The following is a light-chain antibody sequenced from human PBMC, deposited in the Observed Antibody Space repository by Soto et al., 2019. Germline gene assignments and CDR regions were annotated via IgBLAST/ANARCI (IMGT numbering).Light chain of an antibody. CDR2: EVS. J-gene: IGLJ3*02. V-gene: IGLV2-14*01. CDR3: SSYTTTTAWV. Sequence: QSALTQPASVSGSPGQSITISCTGSSSDVGAYRYVSWFQQHPGRAPKLIIYEVSNRPSGVSDRFSGSKSGNTASLTISGLKAEDEADYHCSSYTTTTAWVFGGGTTVTVL. CDR1: SSDVGAYRY.